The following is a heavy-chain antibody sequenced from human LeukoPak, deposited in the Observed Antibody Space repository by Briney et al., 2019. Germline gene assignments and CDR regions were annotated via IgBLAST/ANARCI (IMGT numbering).Heavy chain of an antibody. CDR1: GFSLRTTRVG. D-gene: IGHD6-19*01. Sequence: ESGPTVVKPTQPRTVTCTFPGFSLRTTRVGVGWLPQPPGKALEWLAVIYWDDDKRYSPSLKSRLTITKDTSKNQVVLTMTNMDPVDTARHFCAHKAAVAGIFDYWGQRTLVTVSS. J-gene: IGHJ4*02. CDR2: IYWDDDK. V-gene: IGHV2-5*02. CDR3: AHKAAVAGIFDY.